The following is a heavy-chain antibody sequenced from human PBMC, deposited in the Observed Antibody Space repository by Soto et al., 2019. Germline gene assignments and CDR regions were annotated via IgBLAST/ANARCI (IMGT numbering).Heavy chain of an antibody. Sequence: ASVKVSCKASGYTFTSYAMHWVRQAPGQRHEWMGWINAGNGNTKYSQKFQGRVTITRDTSASTAYMELSSLRSEDTAVYFCAREEYSYGSGAFFDYWGQGTLVTVSS. D-gene: IGHD3-10*01. CDR2: INAGNGNT. V-gene: IGHV1-3*01. J-gene: IGHJ4*02. CDR3: AREEYSYGSGAFFDY. CDR1: GYTFTSYA.